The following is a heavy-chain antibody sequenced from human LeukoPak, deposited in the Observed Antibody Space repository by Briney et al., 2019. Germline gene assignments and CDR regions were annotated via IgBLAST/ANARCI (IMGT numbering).Heavy chain of an antibody. J-gene: IGHJ4*02. CDR3: ARDTASILRYFDSAFDY. CDR1: GFTFSSYW. V-gene: IGHV3-74*01. Sequence: PGGSLRLSCAASGFTFSSYWMHWVRQAPGKGLVWVSRINSDGNSTSYADSVKGRFTISRDNAKNTLYLQMNSLRAEDTAVYYCARDTASILRYFDSAFDYWGQGTLVTVSS. CDR2: INSDGNST. D-gene: IGHD3-9*01.